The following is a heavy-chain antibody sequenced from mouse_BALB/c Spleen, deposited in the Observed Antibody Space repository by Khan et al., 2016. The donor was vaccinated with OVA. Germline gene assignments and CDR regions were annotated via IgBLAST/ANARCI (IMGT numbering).Heavy chain of an antibody. J-gene: IGHJ2*01. CDR1: GYTFTDYP. D-gene: IGHD2-3*01. Sequence: VQLQESGPELVRPGVSVKISCKGSGYTFTDYPMYWVKQSHAESLEWIGLISTYSGNTNYNQKFKGKATMTVDKSSTTAYMELARLTSEDSAIYYCARPAYDGYYDYWGQGTTLTVSS. CDR3: ARPAYDGYYDY. CDR2: ISTYSGNT. V-gene: IGHV1S137*01.